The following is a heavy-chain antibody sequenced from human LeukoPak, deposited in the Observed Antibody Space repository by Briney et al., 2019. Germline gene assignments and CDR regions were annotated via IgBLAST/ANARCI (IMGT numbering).Heavy chain of an antibody. CDR1: GGSISPNY. CDR3: ARFLDYDNSSAPDIFDI. Sequence: SETLSLTCSVSGGSISPNYWTWIRQSPGKGLEYIGHVSYTGRTRYNPSLQSRLTISLDTSNNRFSLQLTSVTAADTAVYYCARFLDYDNSSAPDIFDIWGQGTMVTVSS. CDR2: VSYTGRT. V-gene: IGHV4-59*01. J-gene: IGHJ3*02. D-gene: IGHD3-22*01.